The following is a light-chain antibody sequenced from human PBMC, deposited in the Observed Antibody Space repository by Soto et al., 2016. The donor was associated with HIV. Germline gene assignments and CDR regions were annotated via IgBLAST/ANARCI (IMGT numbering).Light chain of an antibody. CDR1: KLGDKY. V-gene: IGLV3-1*01. CDR2: QDN. J-gene: IGLJ2*01. Sequence: SYELTQPPSVSVSPGQTASITCSGDKLGDKYASWYQQKPGQSPVLVIYQDNKRPSGVPERFSGSISGNTATLTISGTQAMDEADYYCQAWDSSTGVFGGGTKLTV. CDR3: QAWDSSTGV.